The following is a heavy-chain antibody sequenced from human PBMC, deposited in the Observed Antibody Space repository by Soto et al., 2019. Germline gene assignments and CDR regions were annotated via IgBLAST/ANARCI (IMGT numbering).Heavy chain of an antibody. V-gene: IGHV2-70*01. CDR1: GFSLSTSGMC. CDR3: ARIRAARYYYYGMDV. J-gene: IGHJ6*02. D-gene: IGHD6-6*01. Sequence: SGPTLVNPTQTLTLTCTFSGFSLSTSGMCVSWICQPPGKALEWLALIDWDDDKYYSTSLKTRLTISKDTSKNQVVLTMTNMDPVDTATYYCARIRAARYYYYGMDVWGQGTTVTVSS. CDR2: IDWDDDK.